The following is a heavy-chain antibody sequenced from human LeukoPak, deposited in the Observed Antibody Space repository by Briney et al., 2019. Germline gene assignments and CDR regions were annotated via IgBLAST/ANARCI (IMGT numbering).Heavy chain of an antibody. CDR3: ARDPRGYCSGGSCFQYGMDV. Sequence: GGSLRLSCAASGFTFSSYAMHWVRQAPGKGLEWVAVISYDGSNKYYADSVKGRFTISRDNSKNTLYLQMNSLRAEDTAVYYCARDPRGYCSGGSCFQYGMDVWGQGTTVTVSS. CDR2: ISYDGSNK. D-gene: IGHD2-15*01. V-gene: IGHV3-30*04. CDR1: GFTFSSYA. J-gene: IGHJ6*02.